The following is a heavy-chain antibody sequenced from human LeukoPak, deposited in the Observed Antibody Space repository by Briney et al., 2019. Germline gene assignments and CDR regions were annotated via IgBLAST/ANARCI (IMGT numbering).Heavy chain of an antibody. CDR2: ISSRSSTI. CDR3: ARLGYCSGGSCYIDDS. J-gene: IGHJ4*02. CDR1: GFTFSSYA. V-gene: IGHV3-48*02. D-gene: IGHD2-15*01. Sequence: GGSLRLSCAASGFTFSSYAMSWVRQAPGKGLEWVSYISSRSSTIHYADSVKGRFTISRDNAKNSLYLQMNSLRDEDTAVYYCARLGYCSGGSCYIDDSWGQGTLVTVSS.